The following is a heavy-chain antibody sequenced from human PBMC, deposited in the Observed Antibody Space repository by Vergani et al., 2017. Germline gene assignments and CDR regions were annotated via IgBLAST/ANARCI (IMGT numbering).Heavy chain of an antibody. Sequence: EVEVVESGGGLVQPGGSLRLSCAASGFRFSNYWMHWLRQAPGKGLEWVAAIKGDGSAKQYVESVKGRFTISRDDSKSIAYLQMSSLKAEDTAVYYCTRDRLDDSYAYFDYWGQGTLVTVSP. J-gene: IGHJ4*02. V-gene: IGHV3-7*03. CDR3: TRDRLDDSYAYFDY. D-gene: IGHD3-16*01. CDR1: GFRFSNYW. CDR2: IKGDGSAK.